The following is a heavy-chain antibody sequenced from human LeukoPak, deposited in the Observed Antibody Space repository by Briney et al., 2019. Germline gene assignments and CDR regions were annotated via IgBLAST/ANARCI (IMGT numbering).Heavy chain of an antibody. CDR2: ISYDGSNK. CDR1: RFTFSSYT. CDR3: ARDDTGYGLFDS. J-gene: IGHJ5*01. V-gene: IGHV3-30-3*01. Sequence: SGGSLRLSCSASRFTFSSYTMHWVRQAPGKGLEWVTLISYDGSNKYYADSVKGRFTISRDNSKNTLYLQMNSLRPEDTAVYYCARDDTGYGLFDSWGQGTLVTVSS. D-gene: IGHD5-12*01.